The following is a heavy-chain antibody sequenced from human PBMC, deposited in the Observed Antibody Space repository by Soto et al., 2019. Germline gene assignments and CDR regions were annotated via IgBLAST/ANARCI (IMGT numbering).Heavy chain of an antibody. D-gene: IGHD2-21*02. J-gene: IGHJ3*01. V-gene: IGHV1-58*01. CDR3: VAELYSGGGCCSFDF. Sequence: SVKVSCKTSGFTFTNSAVQWVRQARGQRLEWIGWIIVASGRTNYAREVQERVTISRDTSTSTAYMELSGLRTEDTAVYYCVAELYSGGGCCSFDFWGQGTMVTVSS. CDR1: GFTFTNSA. CDR2: IIVASGRT.